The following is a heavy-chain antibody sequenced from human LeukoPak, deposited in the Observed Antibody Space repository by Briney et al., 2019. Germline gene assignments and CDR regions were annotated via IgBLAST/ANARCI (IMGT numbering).Heavy chain of an antibody. V-gene: IGHV4-30-2*01. CDR1: GGSISSGGYY. J-gene: IGHJ2*01. Sequence: PSQTLSPTCTVSGGSISSGGYYWSWIRQPPGKGLEWIGYIYHSGSTYYNPSLKSRVTISVDRSKNQFSLKLSSVTAADTAVYYCARDYGDIPPDWYYDLWGRGTLVTVSS. CDR2: IYHSGST. CDR3: ARDYGDIPPDWYYDL. D-gene: IGHD4-17*01.